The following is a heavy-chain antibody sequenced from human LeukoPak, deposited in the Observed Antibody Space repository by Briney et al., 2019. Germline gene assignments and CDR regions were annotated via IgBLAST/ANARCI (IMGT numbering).Heavy chain of an antibody. D-gene: IGHD1-26*01. J-gene: IGHJ4*02. CDR3: ARDEVGAPPIDY. CDR1: GFDFSSHW. CDR2: IRGDGSLL. V-gene: IGHV3-74*01. Sequence: QPGGSLRLSCEASGFDFSSHWMHWVRQAPGKGLVWISNIRGDGSLLGYADSVKGRLTVSRDNAKNTLFLHMTSLRAEDTAVYYCARDEVGAPPIDYWGQGALVTVSS.